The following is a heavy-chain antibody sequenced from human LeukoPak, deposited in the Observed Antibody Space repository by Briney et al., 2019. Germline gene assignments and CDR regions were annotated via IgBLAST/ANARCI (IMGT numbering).Heavy chain of an antibody. J-gene: IGHJ5*02. CDR1: GGSISSSIHY. CDR2: IYYSGTT. CDR3: ATELKTDNSYPETNWFDP. V-gene: IGHV4-39*01. D-gene: IGHD1-20*01. Sequence: PSETLSLTRTVSGGSISSSIHYWAWIRQPTGRRLEWIGSIYYSGTTYYNPSLKSRVTISVDTSKNQFSLKLSSVTAANTAVHYCATELKTDNSYPETNWFDPWGQGTLVTVSS.